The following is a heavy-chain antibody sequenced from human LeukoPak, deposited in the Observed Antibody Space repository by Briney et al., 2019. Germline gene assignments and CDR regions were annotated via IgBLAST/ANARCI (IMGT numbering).Heavy chain of an antibody. J-gene: IGHJ5*02. V-gene: IGHV4-39*01. CDR1: GGSISSGDYY. Sequence: PSETLSLTCTVSGGSISSGDYYWSWIRQPPGKGLEWIGSIYYSGSTYYNPSLKSRVTISVDTSKNQFSLKLSSVTAADTAVYYCARGKAPNWFDPWGQGTLVTVSS. CDR3: ARGKAPNWFDP. CDR2: IYYSGST.